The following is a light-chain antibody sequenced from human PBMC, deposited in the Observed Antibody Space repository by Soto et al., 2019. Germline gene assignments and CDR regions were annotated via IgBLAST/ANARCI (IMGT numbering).Light chain of an antibody. CDR1: QSVSNY. CDR2: DAS. V-gene: IGKV3-11*01. CDR3: QQRSNWPPLT. Sequence: EIVLTQSPATLSLSPGERATVSCRASQSVSNYLGWYQQKPGQALRLLIYDASNRATGIPARFSGSGSGTDFTLTISSLEPEDFAVYYCQQRSNWPPLTFGGGTKVEIK. J-gene: IGKJ4*01.